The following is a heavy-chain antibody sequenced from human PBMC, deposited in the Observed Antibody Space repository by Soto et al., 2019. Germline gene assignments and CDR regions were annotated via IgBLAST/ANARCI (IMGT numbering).Heavy chain of an antibody. D-gene: IGHD3-3*01. CDR2: VFHSGTT. Sequence: SETLSLTCAVSGYSINSGYYWGWIRQPPGKGLEWIGSVFHSGTTYSNPSLKTRLTISVDTSKNEISLDLNAVTAADTAVYYCVRDFGDLQDFWSGPDQWGQGGPGTVS. CDR3: VRDFGDLQDFWSGPDQ. V-gene: IGHV4-38-2*02. CDR1: GYSINSGYY. J-gene: IGHJ5*02.